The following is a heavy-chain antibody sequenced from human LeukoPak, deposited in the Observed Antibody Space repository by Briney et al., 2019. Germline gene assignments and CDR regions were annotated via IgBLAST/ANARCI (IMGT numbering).Heavy chain of an antibody. D-gene: IGHD3-10*01. Sequence: PGGSLRLSCAASGFTFSSYGMHWVRQAPGKGLEWLELIWYDGSNKYYADSVKGRFTISRDNSKNTLYLQMNSLRAEDTAVYYCARDWSRFGELLYYWGQGTLVTVSS. CDR3: ARDWSRFGELLYY. J-gene: IGHJ4*02. V-gene: IGHV3-33*01. CDR1: GFTFSSYG. CDR2: IWYDGSNK.